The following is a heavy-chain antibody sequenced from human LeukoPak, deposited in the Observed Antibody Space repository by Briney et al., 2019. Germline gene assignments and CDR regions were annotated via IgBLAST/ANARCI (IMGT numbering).Heavy chain of an antibody. J-gene: IGHJ3*02. V-gene: IGHV3-66*01. Sequence: PGGSLRLSCAASGFTVGSNYMSWVRQAPGKGLEWVSVIYSGGSTYYADSVKGRFTISRDNSKNTLYLQMNSLRAEDTAVYYCAREGGSQSYDSSGSDAFDIWGQGTMVTVSS. CDR3: AREGGSQSYDSSGSDAFDI. CDR2: IYSGGST. D-gene: IGHD3-22*01. CDR1: GFTVGSNY.